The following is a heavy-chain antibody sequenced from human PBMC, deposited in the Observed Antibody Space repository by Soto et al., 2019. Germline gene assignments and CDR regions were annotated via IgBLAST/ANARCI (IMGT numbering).Heavy chain of an antibody. D-gene: IGHD3-10*01. CDR3: PRDQPFHRSYYSGIDL. V-gene: IGHV1-18*01. J-gene: IGHJ6*02. CDR2: ISPFNGNT. CDR1: GYPFTHYG. Sequence: ASVKVSCKSSGYPFTHYGITWIRQARGQGLEWMGWISPFNGNTNYGQTFQGRVTLTTDTSTSTVYLEPRSLRSDATPVYYCPRDQPFHRSYYSGIDLSRQATPVTVSS.